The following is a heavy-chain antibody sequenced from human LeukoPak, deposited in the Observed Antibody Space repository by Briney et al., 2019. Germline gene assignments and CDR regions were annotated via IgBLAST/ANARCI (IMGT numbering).Heavy chain of an antibody. CDR1: GFTFSSYG. CDR2: ISYDGSNK. Sequence: GGSLRLSCAASGFTFSSYGMHWVRQAPGKGLEWVAVISYDGSNKYYADSVKGRFTISRDNSKNTLYLQMNSLRAEDTAVYYCASLGSGSTDYWGQGTLVTVSS. V-gene: IGHV3-30*03. CDR3: ASLGSGSTDY. D-gene: IGHD1-26*01. J-gene: IGHJ4*02.